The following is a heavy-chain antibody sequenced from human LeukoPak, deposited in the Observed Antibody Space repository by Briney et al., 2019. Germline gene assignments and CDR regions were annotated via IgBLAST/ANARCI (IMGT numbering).Heavy chain of an antibody. V-gene: IGHV3-21*01. D-gene: IGHD4-23*01. Sequence: GGSLRLSCAASGFTFSTYSMNWVRQAPGKGLEWVSSISSGSSYIYYADSVKGRFTISRDNAKNSLYLQMNSLRAEDTAVYYCARDKDYGDKRLLDYWGQGTLVTVSS. CDR2: ISSGSSYI. CDR1: GFTFSTYS. J-gene: IGHJ4*02. CDR3: ARDKDYGDKRLLDY.